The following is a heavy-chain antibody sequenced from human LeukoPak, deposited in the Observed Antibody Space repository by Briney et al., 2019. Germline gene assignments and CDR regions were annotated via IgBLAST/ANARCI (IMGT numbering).Heavy chain of an antibody. Sequence: SETLSLTCTVSGGSISSYYWSWIRQPPGKGLEWIGEINHSGSTNYNPSLKSRVTISVDTSKNQFSLKLSSVTAADTAVYYCARDRERGVGFDYWGQGTLVTVSS. D-gene: IGHD2-15*01. CDR3: ARDRERGVGFDY. V-gene: IGHV4-34*01. J-gene: IGHJ4*02. CDR2: INHSGST. CDR1: GGSISSYY.